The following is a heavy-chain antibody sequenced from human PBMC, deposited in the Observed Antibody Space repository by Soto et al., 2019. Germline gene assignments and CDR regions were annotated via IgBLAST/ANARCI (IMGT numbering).Heavy chain of an antibody. D-gene: IGHD2-2*01. J-gene: IGHJ4*02. V-gene: IGHV3-23*01. CDR3: ARSRRIVVFPAADDS. CDR1: RFTFSTYA. CDR2: ISGSNTNT. Sequence: GGSLRLSCATSRFTFSTYAMTWVRQAPGSGLEWVSAISGSNTNTYYTDSVKGRFTISRDNSKNTLYLQMNSLRADDTAVYYCARSRRIVVFPAADDSWGQGTLVTVSS.